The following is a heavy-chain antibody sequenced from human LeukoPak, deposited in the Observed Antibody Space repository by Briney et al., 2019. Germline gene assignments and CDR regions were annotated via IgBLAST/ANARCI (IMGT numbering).Heavy chain of an antibody. CDR1: GYTFTSYG. CDR3: ARVELVVADTYCYYGMDV. D-gene: IGHD2-15*01. CDR2: ISAYNGNT. V-gene: IGHV1-18*01. Sequence: ASVKVSCKASGYTFTSYGISWVRQAPGQGLEWMGWISAYNGNTNYAQKLQGRVTMTTDTSTSTAYMELRSLRSDDTAVYYCARVELVVADTYCYYGMDVWGQGTTVTVSS. J-gene: IGHJ6*02.